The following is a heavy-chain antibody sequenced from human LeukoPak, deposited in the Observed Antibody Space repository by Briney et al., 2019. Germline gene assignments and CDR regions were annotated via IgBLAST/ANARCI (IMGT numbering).Heavy chain of an antibody. V-gene: IGHV4-39*07. J-gene: IGHJ4*02. Sequence: PSETLSLTCTVSGGSISSSSYYWGWIRQPPGKGLEWIGSIYYSGSTYYNPSLKSRVTISVDTSKNQFSLKLSSVTAADTAVYYCARDLDGYNSIDYWGQGTLVTVSS. D-gene: IGHD5-24*01. CDR2: IYYSGST. CDR1: GGSISSSSYY. CDR3: ARDLDGYNSIDY.